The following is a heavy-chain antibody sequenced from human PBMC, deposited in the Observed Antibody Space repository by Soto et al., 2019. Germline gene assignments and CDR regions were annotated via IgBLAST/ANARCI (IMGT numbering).Heavy chain of an antibody. V-gene: IGHV3-23*01. D-gene: IGHD6-13*01. CDR2: ISGSGGST. Sequence: HPGGSLRLSCAASGFTFSSYAMSWVRQAPGKGLEWVSVISGSGGSTDYADSVKGRFTISRDNSKNTLYLQMNSLRAEDTAVYYCAKDHGYSSSWVDYWGQGTLVTVSS. J-gene: IGHJ4*02. CDR3: AKDHGYSSSWVDY. CDR1: GFTFSSYA.